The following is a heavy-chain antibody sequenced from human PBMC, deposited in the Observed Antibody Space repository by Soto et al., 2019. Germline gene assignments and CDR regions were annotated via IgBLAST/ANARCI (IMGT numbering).Heavy chain of an antibody. Sequence: QVQLVESGGGVVQPGRSLRLSCAASGFTFSSYAMHWVCQAPGKGLEWVAVISYDGSNKYYADSVKGRFTISRDNPKNTLYLQMNSLRAEDTAVYYCARGLDYGDYSAAGYWGQGTLVTVSS. CDR3: ARGLDYGDYSAAGY. CDR2: ISYDGSNK. D-gene: IGHD4-17*01. J-gene: IGHJ4*02. V-gene: IGHV3-30-3*01. CDR1: GFTFSSYA.